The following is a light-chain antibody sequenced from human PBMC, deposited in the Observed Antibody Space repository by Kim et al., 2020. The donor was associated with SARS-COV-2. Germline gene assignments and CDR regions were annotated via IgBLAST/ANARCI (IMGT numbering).Light chain of an antibody. J-gene: IGKJ2*01. Sequence: SVSVGDRVTITCRASQRISSYLNWYRQKPGKAPKLLIYAASNLQSGVPSGFSGSGSGTDFTLTISSLQPEDFATYYCQQSYSTPYTFGQGTKLE. CDR3: QQSYSTPYT. CDR1: QRISSY. CDR2: AAS. V-gene: IGKV1-39*01.